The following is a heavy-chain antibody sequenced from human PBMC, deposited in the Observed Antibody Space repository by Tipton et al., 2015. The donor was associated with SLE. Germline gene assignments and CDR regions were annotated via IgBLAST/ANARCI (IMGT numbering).Heavy chain of an antibody. V-gene: IGHV4-39*07. CDR2: IDHRGTT. CDR3: ARDKSNWESDY. Sequence: TLSLTCTVSGGSISSSGYYWGWVRQPPGKGLEWIGSIDHRGTTYYNYDPSLISRVTISADTSKNHFFLKLSSVTAADTAVYFCARDKSNWESDYWGQGTLVTVSS. D-gene: IGHD1-1*01. J-gene: IGHJ4*02. CDR1: GGSISSSGYY.